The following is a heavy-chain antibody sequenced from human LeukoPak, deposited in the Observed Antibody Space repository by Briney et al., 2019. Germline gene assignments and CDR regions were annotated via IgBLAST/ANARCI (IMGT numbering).Heavy chain of an antibody. CDR3: ARLPPFAEIAAAGYYYYMDV. Sequence: PSETLALTCTVSGGSISSYYWSWIRQPPGKGLEWIGFIYTSGSTNYNPSLKSRDTISGDTSKSQFSLRLNSVTAADTAVYYCARLPPFAEIAAAGYYYYMDVWGKGTTVTVSS. J-gene: IGHJ6*03. D-gene: IGHD6-13*01. V-gene: IGHV4-4*09. CDR2: IYTSGST. CDR1: GGSISSYY.